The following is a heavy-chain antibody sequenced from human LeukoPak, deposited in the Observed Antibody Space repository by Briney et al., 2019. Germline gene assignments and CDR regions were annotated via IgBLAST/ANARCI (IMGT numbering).Heavy chain of an antibody. J-gene: IGHJ4*02. CDR2: ISYDGSNK. Sequence: GRSLRLSCAASGFTFSNYAMHWVRQAPGKGLEWVAIISYDGSNKHYADSMKGRFTISRDNSKNTLYLQISSLRDEDTAVYYCARDMGVRGVIGKMAFDYWGQGTLVTVSS. CDR3: ARDMGVRGVIGKMAFDY. CDR1: GFTFSNYA. D-gene: IGHD3-10*01. V-gene: IGHV3-30-3*01.